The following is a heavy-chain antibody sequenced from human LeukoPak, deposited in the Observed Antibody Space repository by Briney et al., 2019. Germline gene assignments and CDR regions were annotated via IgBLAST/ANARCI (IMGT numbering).Heavy chain of an antibody. CDR2: LNTGGST. CDR1: GASISTAAYY. V-gene: IGHV4-61*02. J-gene: IGHJ6*03. CDR3: AKDSAGGYYDSSGFGSYYYMDV. D-gene: IGHD3-22*01. Sequence: TPSETLSLTCTVSGASISTAAYYWTWIRQPAGKGLEWIGRLNTGGSTTYNPSLKSRVTISVDTSKNQFSLKLTSMTAADTAVYYCAKDSAGGYYDSSGFGSYYYMDVWGTGTTVTVSS.